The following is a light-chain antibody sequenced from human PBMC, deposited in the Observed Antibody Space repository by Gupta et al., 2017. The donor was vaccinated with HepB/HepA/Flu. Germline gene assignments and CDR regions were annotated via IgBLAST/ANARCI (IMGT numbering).Light chain of an antibody. CDR3: QAWDSSIVL. CDR1: KLGDKD. J-gene: IGLJ2*01. Sequence: SYDLSQPPSVSVSPGQTATITCSGDKLGDKDVCWYHQKPDQSPVLVIYQDNKRPSGIPERFSGSNSGNTATLTISGTQAMDEADYYCQAWDSSIVLFGGGTKLTVL. V-gene: IGLV3-1*01. CDR2: QDN.